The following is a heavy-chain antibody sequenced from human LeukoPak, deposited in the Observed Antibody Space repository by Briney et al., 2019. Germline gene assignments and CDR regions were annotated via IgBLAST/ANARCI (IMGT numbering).Heavy chain of an antibody. Sequence: ASVKVSCKASGYTFTGYYMHWVRQAPGQGLEWMGWINPNSGGTNYAQKFQGRVTMTRDTSISTAYMELSRLRSDDTAVYYCARSFTYYSYMDVWGKGTTVTVSS. V-gene: IGHV1-2*02. CDR3: ARSFTYYSYMDV. CDR2: INPNSGGT. J-gene: IGHJ6*03. CDR1: GYTFTGYY.